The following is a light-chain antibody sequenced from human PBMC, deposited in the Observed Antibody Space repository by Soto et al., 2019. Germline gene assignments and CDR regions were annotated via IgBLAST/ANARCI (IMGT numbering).Light chain of an antibody. Sequence: QSALTQPPSVSGAPGQRVTISCTGSSSNIGAGYDVHWYQQRPGTAPKLLIFGNINRPSGVPDRFSGSKSGTSASLAITGLQAEDECDYYCKSYDSNLSSPYLFGTGTKFTVL. CDR1: SSNIGAGYD. CDR2: GNI. CDR3: KSYDSNLSSPYL. V-gene: IGLV1-40*01. J-gene: IGLJ1*01.